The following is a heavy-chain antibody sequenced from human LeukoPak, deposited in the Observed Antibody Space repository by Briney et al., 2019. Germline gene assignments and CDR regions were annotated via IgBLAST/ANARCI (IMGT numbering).Heavy chain of an antibody. V-gene: IGHV5-51*01. J-gene: IGHJ6*03. CDR3: ASLGPYSGWYYYYYMDV. CDR1: GYSFTSYW. CDR2: IYPGDSDT. D-gene: IGHD6-19*01. Sequence: GESLMISCKGSGYSFTSYWIGWVRQLPGKGLEWMGIIYPGDSDTRYSPSFHGQVTISADKSSSTAYLQWSSLKASDTAMYYCASLGPYSGWYYYYYMDVWGKGTTVTISS.